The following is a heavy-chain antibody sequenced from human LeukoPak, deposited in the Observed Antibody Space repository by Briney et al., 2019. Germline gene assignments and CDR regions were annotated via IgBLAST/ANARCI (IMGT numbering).Heavy chain of an antibody. CDR2: ISSSSNYI. J-gene: IGHJ4*02. Sequence: GGSLRLSCTASGFPFSSYHMNWVRQAPGEGLEWVSFISSSSNYIYYADSVKGRFTISRDNAKNSLYLQMNSLRAEDTAVYYCARVRDGLGEYWGQGTLVTVSS. D-gene: IGHD3-16*01. CDR3: ARVRDGLGEY. V-gene: IGHV3-21*06. CDR1: GFPFSSYH.